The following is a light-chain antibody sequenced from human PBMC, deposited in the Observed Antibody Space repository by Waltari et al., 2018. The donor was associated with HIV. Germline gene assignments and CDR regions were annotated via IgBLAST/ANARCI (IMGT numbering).Light chain of an antibody. Sequence: QSALTQPASVSGSPGQSITISCTGTSSDVGGYNYVSWYQQHPGKAPKLMIYDVSSRPSWVSKRFSGSKSGNTASLTISGLQAEDEADYYCSSYTSSSTILVFGGGTKLTVL. CDR3: SSYTSSSTILV. J-gene: IGLJ2*01. CDR1: SSDVGGYNY. V-gene: IGLV2-14*03. CDR2: DVS.